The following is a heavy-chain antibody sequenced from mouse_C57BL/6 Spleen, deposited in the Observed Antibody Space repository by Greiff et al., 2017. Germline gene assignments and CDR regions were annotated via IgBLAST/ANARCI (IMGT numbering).Heavy chain of an antibody. CDR1: GFTFSSYA. J-gene: IGHJ4*01. Sequence: EVQLQESGEGLVKPGGSLKLSCAASGFTFSSYAMSWVRQTPEKRLEWVAYISSGGDYIYYADTVKGRFTISRDNSRNTLYLQMSSLKSEDTAMYYCTRDTYPAYDGALGYAMDYWGQGTSVTVSS. CDR3: TRDTYPAYDGALGYAMDY. CDR2: ISSGGDYI. V-gene: IGHV5-9-1*02. D-gene: IGHD2-3*01.